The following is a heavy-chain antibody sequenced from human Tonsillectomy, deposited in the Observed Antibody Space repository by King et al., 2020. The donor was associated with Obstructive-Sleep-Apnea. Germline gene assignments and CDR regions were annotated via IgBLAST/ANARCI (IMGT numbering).Heavy chain of an antibody. Sequence: VQLQESGPGLVKSSQTLSLTCTVSGGSISSGDYYWRWIRQHPGQGLEWIGYIYHSGSTYYNPSLKSRVTISVDTSKNQFSLKLTSVTVADTAVYYCAREGSRFGGGSGRGYFDYWGQGTLVTVSS. D-gene: IGHD3-10*01. V-gene: IGHV4-31*03. CDR1: GGSISSGDYY. J-gene: IGHJ4*02. CDR3: AREGSRFGGGSGRGYFDY. CDR2: IYHSGST.